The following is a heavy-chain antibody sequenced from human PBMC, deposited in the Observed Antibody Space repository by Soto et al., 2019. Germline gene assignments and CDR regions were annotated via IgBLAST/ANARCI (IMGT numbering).Heavy chain of an antibody. D-gene: IGHD4-17*01. J-gene: IGHJ4*02. Sequence: QVQLVQSGTEMRRPGASVKVSCNASGYSFATSGINWLRQAPGQGLEWMGWISPYNGHTRYTQNFQGRVTLTTDTSTSTVNMQLTRLTSGVTAVYYCARESDYGDYVSYYWGKGTLVIVSP. CDR2: ISPYNGHT. CDR1: GYSFATSG. CDR3: ARESDYGDYVSYY. V-gene: IGHV1-18*01.